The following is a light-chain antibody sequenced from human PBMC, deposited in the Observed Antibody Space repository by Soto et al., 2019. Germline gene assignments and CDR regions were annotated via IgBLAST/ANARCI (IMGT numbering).Light chain of an antibody. CDR3: SSFTTISTLV. V-gene: IGLV2-14*01. Sequence: QSALTQPASVSGSPGQSITISCTGTIRDVGAYHLVSWYQQHPGEVPKLIIFEVRNRPSGISYRFSGSKSGNTASLTISGLQAEDEADYYCSSFTTISTLVFGGGTKLTVL. CDR1: IRDVGAYHL. CDR2: EVR. J-gene: IGLJ3*02.